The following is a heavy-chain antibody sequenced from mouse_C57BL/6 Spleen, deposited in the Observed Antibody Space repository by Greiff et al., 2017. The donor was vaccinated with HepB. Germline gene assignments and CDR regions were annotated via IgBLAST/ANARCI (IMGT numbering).Heavy chain of an antibody. D-gene: IGHD1-1*01. CDR3: ARSPITTVVATADY. CDR2: IYPRSGNT. CDR1: GYTFTSYG. V-gene: IGHV1-81*01. J-gene: IGHJ2*01. Sequence: VQRVESGAELARPGASVKLSCKASGYTFTSYGISWVKQRTGQGLEWIGEIYPRSGNTYYNEKFKGKATLTADKSSSTAYMELRSLTSEDSAVYFCARSPITTVVATADYWGQGTTLTVSS.